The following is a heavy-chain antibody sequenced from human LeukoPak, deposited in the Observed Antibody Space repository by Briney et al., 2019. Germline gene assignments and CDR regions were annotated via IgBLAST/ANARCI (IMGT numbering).Heavy chain of an antibody. V-gene: IGHV1-69*01. D-gene: IGHD2-15*01. CDR1: GGTFSSYA. J-gene: IGHJ4*02. CDR3: ARVSRGGYCSGGSCYYFDY. Sequence: GASVKVSCKASGGTFSSYAISWVRQAPAQGLEWMGGIIPIFGTANYAQKFQGRVTITADESTSTAYMELSSLRSEDTAVYYCARVSRGGYCSGGSCYYFDYWGQGTLVTVSS. CDR2: IIPIFGTA.